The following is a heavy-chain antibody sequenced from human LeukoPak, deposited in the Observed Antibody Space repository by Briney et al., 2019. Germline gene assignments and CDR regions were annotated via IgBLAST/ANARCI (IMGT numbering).Heavy chain of an antibody. J-gene: IGHJ4*02. CDR1: GFTFSSYE. CDR3: ARDGRYSSFDY. D-gene: IGHD6-13*01. Sequence: GGSLILSCAASGFTFSSYEMNWVRQAPGKGLEWVSYISSSGSTIYYADSVKGRFTISRDNAKNSLYLQMNSLRAEDTAVYYCARDGRYSSFDYWGQGTLVTVSS. CDR2: ISSSGSTI. V-gene: IGHV3-48*03.